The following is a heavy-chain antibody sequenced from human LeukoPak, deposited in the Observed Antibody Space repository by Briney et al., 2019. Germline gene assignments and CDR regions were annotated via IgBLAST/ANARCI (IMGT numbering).Heavy chain of an antibody. CDR1: GGSISSYC. CDR2: IYYSGST. CDR3: ARARRREAFDI. J-gene: IGHJ3*02. D-gene: IGHD1-26*01. Sequence: PSETPCVTCTASGGSISSYCWSWIRQPPGKGLEWIGYIYYSGSTNYNPSLKSRVTISVDTSKNQFSLKLSSVTAADAAVYYCARARRREAFDICGHGTMGTVSS. V-gene: IGHV4-59*01.